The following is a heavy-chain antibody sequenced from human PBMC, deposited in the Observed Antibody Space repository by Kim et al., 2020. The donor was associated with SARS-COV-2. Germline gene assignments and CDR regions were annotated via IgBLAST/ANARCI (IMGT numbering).Heavy chain of an antibody. V-gene: IGHV3-74*01. J-gene: IGHJ6*02. Sequence: GGSLRLSCAASGFTFSSYWMHWVRQAPGKGLVWVSRINSDGSSTSYADSVKGRFTISRDNAKNTLYLQMNSLRAEDTAVYYCALWGSGSYYAGYYYYGMDVWGQGTTVTVSS. CDR1: GFTFSSYW. CDR2: INSDGSST. CDR3: ALWGSGSYYAGYYYYGMDV. D-gene: IGHD3-10*01.